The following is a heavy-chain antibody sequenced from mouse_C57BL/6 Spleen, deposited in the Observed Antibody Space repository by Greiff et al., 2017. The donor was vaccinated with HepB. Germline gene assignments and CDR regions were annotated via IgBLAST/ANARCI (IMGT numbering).Heavy chain of an antibody. CDR1: GYAFSSYW. J-gene: IGHJ4*01. D-gene: IGHD1-1*01. CDR2: IYPGDGDT. Sequence: QVQLHQPGAELVKPGASVKISCKASGYAFSSYWMNWVKQRPGKGLEWIGQIYPGDGDTNYNGKFKGKATLTADKSSSTAYMQLSSLTSEDSAVYFCARWPITTVVANYAMDYWGQGTSVTVSS. CDR3: ARWPITTVVANYAMDY. V-gene: IGHV1-80*01.